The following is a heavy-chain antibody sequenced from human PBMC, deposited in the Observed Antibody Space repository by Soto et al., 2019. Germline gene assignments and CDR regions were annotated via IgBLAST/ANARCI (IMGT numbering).Heavy chain of an antibody. Sequence: GASVKVSCKDSGGTFSSYAISWVRQAPGQGLEWMGGIIPIFGTANYAQKFQGRVTITADESTSTAYMELSSLRSEDTAVYYCASLVASRIAARPANYYDYYGMDVWGQGTTDSVSS. D-gene: IGHD6-6*01. J-gene: IGHJ6*02. CDR2: IIPIFGTA. V-gene: IGHV1-69*13. CDR3: ASLVASRIAARPANYYDYYGMDV. CDR1: GGTFSSYA.